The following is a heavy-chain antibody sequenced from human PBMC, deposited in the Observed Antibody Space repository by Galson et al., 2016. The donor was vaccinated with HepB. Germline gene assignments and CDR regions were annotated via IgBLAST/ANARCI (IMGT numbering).Heavy chain of an antibody. Sequence: LRLSCAASGFTLSTYWMSWVRQAPGKGLEWVTNIKQDGSEKNYVGSVEGRFAISRDNAKNSLYLHMTSLRVEDTAIYYCAIGLAVPETQNVFDIWGQGTMVTVSS. CDR3: AIGLAVPETQNVFDI. V-gene: IGHV3-7*01. CDR2: IKQDGSEK. CDR1: GFTLSTYW. J-gene: IGHJ3*02. D-gene: IGHD6-19*01.